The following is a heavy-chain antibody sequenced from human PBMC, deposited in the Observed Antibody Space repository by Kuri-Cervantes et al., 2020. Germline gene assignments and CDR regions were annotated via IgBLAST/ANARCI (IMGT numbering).Heavy chain of an antibody. J-gene: IGHJ6*02. D-gene: IGHD2-15*01. CDR2: ISYDGSNK. Sequence: GESLKISCAASGLTFSTYDMHWVRQAPGKGLEWVAVISYDGSNKYYADTVKGRFTIYRDNSKNTLYLQMNIPRAEDTVVYYCARVVVAATGLGLFRPYYYYYYGMDVRGQGTTVTVSS. CDR3: ARVVVAATGLGLFRPYYYYYYGMDV. V-gene: IGHV3-30-3*01. CDR1: GLTFSTYD.